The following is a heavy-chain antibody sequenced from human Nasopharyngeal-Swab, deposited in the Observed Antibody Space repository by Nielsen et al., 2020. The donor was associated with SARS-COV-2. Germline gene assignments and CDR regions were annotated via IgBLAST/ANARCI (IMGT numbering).Heavy chain of an antibody. CDR2: IRHDGSEK. V-gene: IGHV3-7*03. D-gene: IGHD3-22*01. CDR3: ARARMIVADFFDY. CDR1: GFTFSTYW. J-gene: IGHJ4*02. Sequence: GGSLRLSCEGSGFTFSTYWMTWVRQAPGKGLEWVANIRHDGSEKYYVDSVEGRFTISRDNAKNSLYLQMNSLRAEDTAVYHCARARMIVADFFDYWGQGTLVTVSS.